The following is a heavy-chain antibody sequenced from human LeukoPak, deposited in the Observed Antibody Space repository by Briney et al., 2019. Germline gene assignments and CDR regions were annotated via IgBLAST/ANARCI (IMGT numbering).Heavy chain of an antibody. Sequence: GGSLRLSCAASGFTFSDYYMNWIRQAPVKGLEWVSYISSSGSTIDYADSVKGRFTISRDNAKNSLYLQMNSLRAEDTAVYYCARGVYKAAAQYGYWGQGTLVTVSS. J-gene: IGHJ4*02. D-gene: IGHD6-13*01. V-gene: IGHV3-11*01. CDR1: GFTFSDYY. CDR3: ARGVYKAAAQYGY. CDR2: ISSSGSTI.